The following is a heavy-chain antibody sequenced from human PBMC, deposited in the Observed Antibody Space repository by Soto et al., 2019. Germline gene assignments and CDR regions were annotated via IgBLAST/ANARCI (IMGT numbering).Heavy chain of an antibody. CDR2: IIPMFGTT. CDR1: GGTFSSHA. D-gene: IGHD2-21*02. CDR3: ARCDVCSPGGDDAFDL. Sequence: QVQLVQSGAEVKKPGSSVKVSCKTSGGTFSSHALTWLRQAPGQGLEWMGGIIPMFGTTYTAQKFQGRVAISADETTSTWELSSLRSEDTAVYFCARCDVCSPGGDDAFDLWGQGTTVIVSS. V-gene: IGHV1-69*01. J-gene: IGHJ3*01.